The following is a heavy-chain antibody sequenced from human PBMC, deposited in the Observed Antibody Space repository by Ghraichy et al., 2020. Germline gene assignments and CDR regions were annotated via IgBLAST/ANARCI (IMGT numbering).Heavy chain of an antibody. Sequence: GGSLRLSCAASGFTFSSYSMNWVRQAPGKGLEWVSSISSSSSYIYYADSVKGRFTNSRDNAKNSLYLQMNSLRAEDAAVYYCARLAAAGTGDYWGQGTLVTVSS. CDR1: GFTFSSYS. CDR2: ISSSSSYI. D-gene: IGHD6-13*01. CDR3: ARLAAAGTGDY. V-gene: IGHV3-21*01. J-gene: IGHJ4*02.